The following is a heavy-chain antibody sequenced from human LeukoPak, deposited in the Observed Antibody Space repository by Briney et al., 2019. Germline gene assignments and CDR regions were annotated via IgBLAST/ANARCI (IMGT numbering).Heavy chain of an antibody. CDR2: IYYGGST. CDR3: ARELAYCGGDCPFDY. D-gene: IGHD2-21*02. Sequence: PSETLSLTCTVSGGSINSGCYYWSWIRQHPGRGLVWYGYIYYGGSTYYNPSLKSRVTIAVDTYKNQFSLKLSSVAAADTAVYYCARELAYCGGDCPFDYWGQGTLVTVSS. V-gene: IGHV4-31*03. J-gene: IGHJ4*02. CDR1: GGSINSGCYY.